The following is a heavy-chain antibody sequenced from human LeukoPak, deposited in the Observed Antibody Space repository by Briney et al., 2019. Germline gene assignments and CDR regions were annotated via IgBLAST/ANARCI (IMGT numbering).Heavy chain of an antibody. CDR1: GGSFSSYY. V-gene: IGHV4-34*01. J-gene: IGHJ4*02. Sequence: SETLSLTCAVFGGSFSSYYWSWIRQPPGKGLEWIVEINHSGYTSYSPSLKSRVTLSVDTSKHQFSLKLTSVTAADTAVYYCARCCLQRDGDNGGGDYWGQGTLVTVSS. CDR2: INHSGYT. D-gene: IGHD4-17*01. CDR3: ARCCLQRDGDNGGGDY.